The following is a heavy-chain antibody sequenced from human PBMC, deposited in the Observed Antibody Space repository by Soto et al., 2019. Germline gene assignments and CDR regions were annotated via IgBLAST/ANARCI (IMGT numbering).Heavy chain of an antibody. CDR2: ISDIGST. V-gene: IGHV4-4*02. D-gene: IGHD2-2*02. Sequence: SETLSLTCAVSSGSISSNKWWSWVRQPPEKGLEWIAEISDIGSTNYNPSLKSRVTISVDRSKNQFSLKVNSVTAADTAVYYCARFYCTSTTCYIDSWGRGILVTSPQ. CDR1: SGSISSNKW. CDR3: ARFYCTSTTCYIDS. J-gene: IGHJ4*02.